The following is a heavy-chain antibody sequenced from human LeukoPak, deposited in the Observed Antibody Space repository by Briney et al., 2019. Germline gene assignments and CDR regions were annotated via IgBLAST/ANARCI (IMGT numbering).Heavy chain of an antibody. D-gene: IGHD3-10*01. CDR1: GYTFTSYY. CDR2: INPSGGST. Sequence: ASVKVSCKASGYTFTSYYMHCVRQAPGQGLEWMGIINPSGGSTSYAQKFQGRVTMTRDTSTSTVYMELSSLRSEDTAVYYCAREGYGSGSYYTTHLDYWGQGTLVTVSS. CDR3: AREGYGSGSYYTTHLDY. V-gene: IGHV1-46*01. J-gene: IGHJ4*02.